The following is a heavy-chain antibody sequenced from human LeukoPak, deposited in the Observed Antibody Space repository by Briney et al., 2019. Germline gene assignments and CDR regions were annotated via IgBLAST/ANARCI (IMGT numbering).Heavy chain of an antibody. CDR2: IYYSGST. CDR3: AKEGRDSGGYNGWFEP. CDR1: GGSISSGGYY. J-gene: IGHJ5*02. D-gene: IGHD2-15*01. Sequence: SETLSLTCTVSGGSISSGGYYWSWIRQHPGDGLEWIGYIYYSGSTYYNPSLKSRVTISIDTPKNQFSLKLNSVTAADTAVFYCAKEGRDSGGYNGWFEPWGQGTLVTVSS. V-gene: IGHV4-31*03.